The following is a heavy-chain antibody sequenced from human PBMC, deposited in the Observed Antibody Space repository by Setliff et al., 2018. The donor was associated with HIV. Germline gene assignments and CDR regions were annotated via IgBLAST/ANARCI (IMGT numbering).Heavy chain of an antibody. V-gene: IGHV4-39*01. CDR1: GGSISSTSYY. CDR2: ISSSGNT. D-gene: IGHD3-10*01. J-gene: IGHJ5*02. CDR3: ARRIDNSGSLPAKNWFDT. Sequence: SETLSLTCTVSGGSISSTSYYWGWIRQPPGTGLEWIGSISSSGNTYYNPSLKSRVTTSVDTPKNQFSLKLSSVTAADTAVYYCARRIDNSGSLPAKNWFDTWGQGRLVTVSS.